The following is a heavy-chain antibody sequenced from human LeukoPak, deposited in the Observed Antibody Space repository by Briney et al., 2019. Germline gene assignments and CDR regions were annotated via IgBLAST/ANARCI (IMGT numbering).Heavy chain of an antibody. CDR2: IYHSGST. D-gene: IGHD5-18*01. CDR3: ARPGYPY. V-gene: IGHV4-59*08. CDR1: GGSITTYY. J-gene: IGHJ4*02. Sequence: PSETLSLTCTVSGGSITTYYWSWIRQPPGKGLEWIGYIYHSGSTNYNPSLKSRVTISVDTSNNQFSLKLNSVTAADTAVYYCARPGYPYWGQGTLVTVSS.